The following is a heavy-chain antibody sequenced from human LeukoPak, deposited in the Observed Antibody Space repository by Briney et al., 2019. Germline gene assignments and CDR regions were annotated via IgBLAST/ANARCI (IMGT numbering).Heavy chain of an antibody. CDR3: AKEGENGDHVLFY. J-gene: IGHJ4*02. CDR2: IYSGGST. D-gene: IGHD4-17*01. Sequence: GGSLRLSCAASGFTVSSNYMSWVRQAPGKGLEWVSVIYSGGSTYYADSVKGRFTISRDNSKNTLYLQMNSLRAEDTAVYYCAKEGENGDHVLFYWGQGTLVTVSS. V-gene: IGHV3-53*01. CDR1: GFTVSSNY.